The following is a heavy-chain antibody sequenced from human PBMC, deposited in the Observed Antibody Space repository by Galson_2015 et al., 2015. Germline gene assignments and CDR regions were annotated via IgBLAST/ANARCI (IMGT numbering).Heavy chain of an antibody. CDR2: INPSGGST. CDR3: AREGCSSTSCYDNWFDP. V-gene: IGHV1-46*01. D-gene: IGHD2-2*01. CDR1: GYTFTSYY. Sequence: SVKVSCKASGYTFTSYYMHWVRQAPGQGLEWMGIINPSGGSTSYAQKFQGRVTMTRDTSTSTVYMELSSLRSEDTAVYYCAREGCSSTSCYDNWFDPWGQGTLVTVSS. J-gene: IGHJ5*02.